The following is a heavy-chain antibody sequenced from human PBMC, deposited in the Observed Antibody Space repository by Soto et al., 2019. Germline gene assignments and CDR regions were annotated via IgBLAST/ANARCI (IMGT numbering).Heavy chain of an antibody. CDR1: GGSISSYY. CDR2: IYYSGST. J-gene: IGHJ4*02. CDR3: ARDRGSGWYDY. Sequence: SETLSLTCTVSGGSISSYYWTWIRQPPGKGLEWIGYIYYSGSTNYNPSLKSRVTISVATSKTQFSLKLSSVTAADTAVYYCARDRGSGWYDYWGQGNQVTVSS. V-gene: IGHV4-59*12. D-gene: IGHD6-19*01.